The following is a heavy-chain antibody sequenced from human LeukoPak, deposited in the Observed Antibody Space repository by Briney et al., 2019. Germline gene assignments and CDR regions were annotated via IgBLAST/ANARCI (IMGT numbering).Heavy chain of an antibody. CDR2: ISSSSSYI. J-gene: IGHJ4*02. Sequence: PGGSLRLSCAASGFTFSSYNMNWVRQAPGKGLEWVSSISSSSSYIYYADSVNGRFTISRDNAKNSLYLQMNSLRAEDTAVYYCARDLEVAAAPDYWGQGTLVTVSS. V-gene: IGHV3-21*01. CDR3: ARDLEVAAAPDY. CDR1: GFTFSSYN. D-gene: IGHD2-15*01.